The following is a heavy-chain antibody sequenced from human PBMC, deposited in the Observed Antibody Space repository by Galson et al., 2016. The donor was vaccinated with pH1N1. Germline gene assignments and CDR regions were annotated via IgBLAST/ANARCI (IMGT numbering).Heavy chain of an antibody. CDR1: GFTFNKYA. CDR3: AKVPRRGFNAYGVDH. D-gene: IGHD5-12*01. V-gene: IGHV3-23*01. CDR2: ISGSGRDT. J-gene: IGHJ4*02. Sequence: SLRLSCAASGFTFNKYAMTWVRQAPGKGLEWVSAISGSGRDTYYADSVKGRFTISRDNSKDTVYLQRNSLTVEDTAIYYCAKVPRRGFNAYGVDHWGQGTLVAVSS.